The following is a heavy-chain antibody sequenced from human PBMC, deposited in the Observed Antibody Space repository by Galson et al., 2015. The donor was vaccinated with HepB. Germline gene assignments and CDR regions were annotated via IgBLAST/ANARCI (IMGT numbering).Heavy chain of an antibody. J-gene: IGHJ2*01. V-gene: IGHV1-46*01. D-gene: IGHD3/OR15-3a*01. CDR2: INPIGGAT. Sequence: SVKVSCKASGYTFSSYYMHWVRQAPGQGVEWVGIINPIGGATSYAQKFQGRVTMTRDTSTSTVYMELSSLRSEDTAVYYCAREEDSNPRRWYFDLWGRGTLVTVSS. CDR1: GYTFSSYY. CDR3: AREEDSNPRRWYFDL.